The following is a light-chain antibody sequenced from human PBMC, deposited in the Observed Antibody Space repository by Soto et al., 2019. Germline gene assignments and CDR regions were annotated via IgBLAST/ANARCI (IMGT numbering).Light chain of an antibody. Sequence: QSALTQPPSASGFPGQSVTISCTGTSSDVGYYDYVSWYQQHPGKAPKLVIYEVTKRPSGVPDRVSASKSGNTASLTVSGLRAEDEADYYCSSYAGSNNFGVGSGTNVTVL. CDR2: EVT. CDR3: SSYAGSNNFG. J-gene: IGLJ1*01. CDR1: SSDVGYYDY. V-gene: IGLV2-8*01.